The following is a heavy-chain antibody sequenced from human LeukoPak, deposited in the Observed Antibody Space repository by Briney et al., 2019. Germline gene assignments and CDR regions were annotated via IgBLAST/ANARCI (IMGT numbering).Heavy chain of an antibody. V-gene: IGHV3-23*01. Sequence: RTGGSLRLSCAASGFTVSSSAMSWVRQTPGKGLEWVSSISVSGDYTYYADSVKGRFTISRDNSKNTLYLQMDSLRAEDRAVYYFAKEHEGRHSRDFDYWGQGSLVTVSS. CDR3: AKEHEGRHSRDFDY. CDR1: GFTVSSSA. CDR2: ISVSGDYT. J-gene: IGHJ4*02.